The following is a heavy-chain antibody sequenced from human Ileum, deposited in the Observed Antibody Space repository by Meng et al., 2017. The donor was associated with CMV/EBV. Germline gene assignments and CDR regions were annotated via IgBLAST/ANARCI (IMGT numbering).Heavy chain of an antibody. CDR1: GSTLTGYW. D-gene: IGHD7-27*01. CDR2: VNQDGSQK. J-gene: IGHJ4*02. V-gene: IGHV3-7*02. Sequence: VHGVGAGGGLVQPGGSLRLSCVASGSTLTGYWMTWVRQSPGKGLEWVANVNQDGSQKYYVDSVKGRFTISRDNAQNSLYLQMNSLRAEDTAVYYCATTGEDYWGQGTLVTVSS. CDR3: ATTGEDY.